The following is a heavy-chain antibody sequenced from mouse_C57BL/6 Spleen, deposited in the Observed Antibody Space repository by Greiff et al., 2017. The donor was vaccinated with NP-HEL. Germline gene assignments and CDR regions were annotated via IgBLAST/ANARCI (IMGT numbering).Heavy chain of an antibody. J-gene: IGHJ2*01. CDR2: INYDGSST. Sequence: EVKVVESEGGLVQPGSSMKLSCTASGFTFSDYYMAWVRQVPEKGLEWVANINYDGSSTYYLDSLKSRFIISRDNAKNILYLQMSSLKSEDTATYYCARNDGYYFDYWGQGTTLTVSS. CDR3: ARNDGYYFDY. D-gene: IGHD2-3*01. CDR1: GFTFSDYY. V-gene: IGHV5-16*01.